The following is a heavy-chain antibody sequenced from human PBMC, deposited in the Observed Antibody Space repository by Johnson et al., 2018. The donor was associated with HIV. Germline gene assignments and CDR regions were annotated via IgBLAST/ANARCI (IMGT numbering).Heavy chain of an antibody. CDR2: IRFDGSDK. CDR3: SKGLWLTYQLLHDGFDI. Sequence: QMMLVESGGGVVQPGGSLTLSCAASGFTFSSYGMHWVRQAPVKGMEWVGFIRFDGSDKFYADSVKGRFTISRDNSKNTMYLQMNSLSAEDSAVYYCSKGLWLTYQLLHDGFDIWGQGTMVTVSS. D-gene: IGHD2-2*01. J-gene: IGHJ3*02. V-gene: IGHV3-30*02. CDR1: GFTFSSYG.